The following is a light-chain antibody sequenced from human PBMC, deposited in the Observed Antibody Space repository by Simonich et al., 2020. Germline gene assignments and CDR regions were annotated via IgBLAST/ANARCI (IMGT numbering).Light chain of an antibody. Sequence: QSALTQPASVSGSPGQSITISCTGTSSDVGSYNLVSWYQQHPGKAPKLMIYEGSKPPSGVSNLFSGSKSGNTASLTISGLPAEDEADYYCCSYAGSSTVVFGGGTKLTVL. CDR1: SSDVGSYNL. CDR3: CSYAGSSTVV. CDR2: EGS. J-gene: IGLJ2*01. V-gene: IGLV2-23*01.